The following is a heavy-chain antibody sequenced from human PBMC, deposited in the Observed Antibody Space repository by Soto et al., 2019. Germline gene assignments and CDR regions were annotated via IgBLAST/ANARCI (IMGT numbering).Heavy chain of an antibody. D-gene: IGHD5-12*01. CDR1: GFAFSSYG. CDR2: ISGSGGTT. Sequence: EVQLMESGGGLVQPGGSLRLSCAASGFAFSSYGMGWVRQAPGKGLEWVSVISGSGGTTNYADSVRDRFTISRDNSRNTLFLHMDSLRAEDTAVYYCAKDPLMATTGWHGNFDYWGQGTLVTVSS. CDR3: AKDPLMATTGWHGNFDY. V-gene: IGHV3-23*01. J-gene: IGHJ4*02.